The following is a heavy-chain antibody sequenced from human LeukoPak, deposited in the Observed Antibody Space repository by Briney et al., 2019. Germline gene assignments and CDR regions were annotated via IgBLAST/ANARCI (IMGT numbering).Heavy chain of an antibody. CDR2: INPNSGGT. CDR3: ARDSGYSYGSDGYYYGMDV. J-gene: IGHJ6*02. V-gene: IGHV1-2*04. D-gene: IGHD5-18*01. Sequence: ASVKVSCKASGYTFTGYYMHWVRQAPGQGLAWMGWINPNSGGTNYAQKFQGWVTMTRDTSISTAYMELSRLRSDDTAVYYCARDSGYSYGSDGYYYGMDVWGQGTTVTVSS. CDR1: GYTFTGYY.